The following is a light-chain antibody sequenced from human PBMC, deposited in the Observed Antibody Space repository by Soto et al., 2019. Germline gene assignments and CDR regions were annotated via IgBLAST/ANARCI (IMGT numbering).Light chain of an antibody. CDR1: SSNIGAGYD. CDR2: GNS. Sequence: QSVLTQPPSVSGAPGQRVTISCTGSSSNIGAGYDVHWYQQLPGTAPKLLIYGNSNRPSGVPDRFSGSKSGTSASLAITGLQAEDEGDYYCQSYDSSLIGSVFGGGTKLTVL. J-gene: IGLJ2*01. CDR3: QSYDSSLIGSV. V-gene: IGLV1-40*01.